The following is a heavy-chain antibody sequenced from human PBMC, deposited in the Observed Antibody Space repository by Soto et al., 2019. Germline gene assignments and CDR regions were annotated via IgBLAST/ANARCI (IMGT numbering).Heavy chain of an antibody. V-gene: IGHV1-69*13. Sequence: SVKVSCKASGGTFSSYAISWVRQAPGQGLEWMGGIIPIFGTANYAQKFQGRVTITADESTSTAYMELSSLRSEDTAVYYCARGVTISFNWFDPWGQGTLVTVSS. CDR1: GGTFSSYA. D-gene: IGHD3-3*01. CDR2: IIPIFGTA. CDR3: ARGVTISFNWFDP. J-gene: IGHJ5*02.